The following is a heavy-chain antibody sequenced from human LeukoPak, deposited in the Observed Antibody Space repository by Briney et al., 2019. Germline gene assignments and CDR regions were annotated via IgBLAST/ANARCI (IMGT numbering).Heavy chain of an antibody. J-gene: IGHJ4*02. D-gene: IGHD4-23*01. V-gene: IGHV3-48*02. CDR2: ITSSSTTI. CDR1: GFTFSSYS. CDR3: ARVTTGKGGNADY. Sequence: GGPLRLSCGPSGFTFSSYSMNWVRQAPGKGLEWVSYITSSSTTIYYAHSVKGRFTISRDNAKNSLYLQMNSLRDEDTAVYYCARVTTGKGGNADYWGQGTLVTVSS.